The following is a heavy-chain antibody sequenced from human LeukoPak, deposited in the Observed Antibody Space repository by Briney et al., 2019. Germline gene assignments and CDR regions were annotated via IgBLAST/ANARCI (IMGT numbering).Heavy chain of an antibody. V-gene: IGHV3-30*04. CDR1: GFTFSSYA. CDR2: ISYDGSNK. CDR3: ARDRISDYGNEKIYYYYGMDV. D-gene: IGHD4-17*01. J-gene: IGHJ6*02. Sequence: PGRSLRLSCAASGFTFSSYAMHWVRQAPGKGLEWVAVISYDGSNKYYADSVKGRFTISRDNSKNTLYLQMNSLRAEDTAVYYCARDRISDYGNEKIYYYYGMDVWGQGTTVTVSS.